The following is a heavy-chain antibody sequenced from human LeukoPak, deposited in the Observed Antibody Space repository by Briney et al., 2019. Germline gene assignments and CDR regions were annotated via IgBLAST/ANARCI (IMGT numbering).Heavy chain of an antibody. Sequence: GSLRLSCTASGFTFGVYAMSWFRQAPGKGLEWVGYIRSKTYGGTTEYAASVKGRFTISRDDSKSIAYLQMSSLKTEDTAVYYCTRELVWRYSSPDFPPFDYWGQGTLVTVSS. CDR3: TRELVWRYSSPDFPPFDY. V-gene: IGHV3-49*03. J-gene: IGHJ4*02. CDR2: IRSKTYGGTT. CDR1: GFTFGVYA. D-gene: IGHD6-13*01.